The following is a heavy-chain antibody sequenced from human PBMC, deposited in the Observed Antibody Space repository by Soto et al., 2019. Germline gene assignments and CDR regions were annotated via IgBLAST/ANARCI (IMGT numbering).Heavy chain of an antibody. D-gene: IGHD2-15*01. J-gene: IGHJ4*02. V-gene: IGHV3-21*01. CDR2: ISSSSSYI. CDR1: GFTFSSYS. CDR3: ARDPCSGGSCYSDY. Sequence: PGGSLRLSCAASGFTFSSYSMNWVRQAPGKGLEWVSSISSSSSYIYYADSVKGRFTISRDNAKNSLYLQMNSLRAEDTAVYYCARDPCSGGSCYSDYWGQGTLVTVSS.